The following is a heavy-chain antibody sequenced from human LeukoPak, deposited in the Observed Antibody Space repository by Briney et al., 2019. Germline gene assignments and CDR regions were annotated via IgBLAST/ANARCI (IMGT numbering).Heavy chain of an antibody. CDR1: GFTFDDYG. CDR2: ISWNSGTV. CDR3: AKRGYSSGWYGDH. Sequence: GSSLRLSCAASGFTFDDYGMHWVRQAPGKGLEWVSGISWNSGTVVYADSVRGRFTISRDNAKNSVYLQMNSLKAEDTALYYCAKRGYSSGWYGDHWGQEILVTVSS. D-gene: IGHD6-19*01. V-gene: IGHV3-9*01. J-gene: IGHJ4*02.